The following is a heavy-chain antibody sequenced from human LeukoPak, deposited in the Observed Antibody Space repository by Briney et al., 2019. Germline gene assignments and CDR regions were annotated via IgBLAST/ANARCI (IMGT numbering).Heavy chain of an antibody. J-gene: IGHJ5*02. CDR3: AREAGYYYDSTGYYHNWFDP. CDR1: GGSISRYY. CDR2: IYTSGST. Sequence: SETLSLTCTVSGGSISRYYWSWIRQPAGKGLEWIGRIYTSGSTNYNPSLKSRVTMSVDTSKNQFSLKLSSVTAADTAVYYCAREAGYYYDSTGYYHNWFDPWGQGTLVTVSS. D-gene: IGHD3-22*01. V-gene: IGHV4-4*07.